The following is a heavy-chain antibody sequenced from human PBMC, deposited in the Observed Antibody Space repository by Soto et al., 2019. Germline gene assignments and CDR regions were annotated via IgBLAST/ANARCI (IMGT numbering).Heavy chain of an antibody. CDR1: GGSFSGYY. Sequence: SETLSLTCAVYGGSFSGYYWSWIRQPPGKGLEWIGEINHSGSTNYNPSLKSRVTISVDTSKNQFSLKLSSVTAADTAVYYCARGKRYSGYVDYWGQGTLVTVS. CDR3: ARGKRYSGYVDY. D-gene: IGHD5-12*01. J-gene: IGHJ4*02. CDR2: INHSGST. V-gene: IGHV4-34*01.